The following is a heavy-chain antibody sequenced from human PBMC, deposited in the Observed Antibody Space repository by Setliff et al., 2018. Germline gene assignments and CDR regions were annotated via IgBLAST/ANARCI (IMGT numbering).Heavy chain of an antibody. V-gene: IGHV4-39*07. J-gene: IGHJ4*02. Sequence: KSSETLSLTCTVSGGSISSSNYYWGWIRQPPGKGLEWIGNIYYGGSAYYNPSLKSRVTISVDTSKNLFSLKLSSVTAADTAMYYCARILGYCSGGSCYVPYWGQGTLVTVSS. CDR3: ARILGYCSGGSCYVPY. CDR1: GGSISSSNYY. D-gene: IGHD2-15*01. CDR2: IYYGGSA.